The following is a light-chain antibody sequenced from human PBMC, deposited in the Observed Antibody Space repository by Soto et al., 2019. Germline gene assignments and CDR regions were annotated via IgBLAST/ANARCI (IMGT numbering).Light chain of an antibody. V-gene: IGLV1-51*01. J-gene: IGLJ1*01. CDR1: SSNIGNNY. CDR3: GTWDSSLSACRV. CDR2: DNN. Sequence: QSVLTQPPSVSAAPGQKVTISCSGSSSNIGNNYVSWYQQLPGTAPKLLIYDNNKRPSGIPDRFSGSKSGTSATLGITGLQTGDEADYYCGTWDSSLSACRVFGTGTKLTVL.